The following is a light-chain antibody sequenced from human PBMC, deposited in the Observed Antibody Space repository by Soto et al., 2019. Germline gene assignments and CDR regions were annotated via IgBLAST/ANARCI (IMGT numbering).Light chain of an antibody. CDR2: GAS. CDR1: QSVSSN. V-gene: IGKV3-15*01. J-gene: IGKJ5*01. Sequence: EIVMTQSPATLSVSPGERATLSCRASQSVSSNLAWYQQKPGQAPRLLIYGASTRATGIPARSSGSRSGTEFTLTISSLQSEDFAVYYCQQYNNWPPITVGPGTRLEIK. CDR3: QQYNNWPPIT.